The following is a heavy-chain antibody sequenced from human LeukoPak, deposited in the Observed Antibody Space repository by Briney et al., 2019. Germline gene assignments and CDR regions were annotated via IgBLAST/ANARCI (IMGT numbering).Heavy chain of an antibody. CDR3: ARCDSSGPYYYMDV. CDR2: IYYTGST. CDR1: GGSVSDYY. D-gene: IGHD3-22*01. V-gene: IGHV4-59*02. Sequence: SETLSLTCTISGGSVSDYYWSWIRQSPGKGLEWIGYIYYTGSTTYNPSLKSRVTMSADTSKNQFSLNLNSVTAADTAVYYCARCDSSGPYYYMDVWGKGITVTISS. J-gene: IGHJ6*03.